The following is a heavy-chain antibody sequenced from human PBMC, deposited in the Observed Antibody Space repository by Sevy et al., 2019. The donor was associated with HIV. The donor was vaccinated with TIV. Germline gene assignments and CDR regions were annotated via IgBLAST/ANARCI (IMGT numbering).Heavy chain of an antibody. V-gene: IGHV1-24*01. CDR2: FEPEDGET. D-gene: IGHD3-22*01. CDR1: GYTLTELS. Sequence: ASVKVSCKVSGYTLTELSMHWVRQAPGKGLEWMGSFEPEDGETVYAQKFQGRVTMTEDTSSDTAYMELSSLRSDDTAVYYCATTKDYYYSSGSPFDYWGQGTLVTVSS. J-gene: IGHJ4*02. CDR3: ATTKDYYYSSGSPFDY.